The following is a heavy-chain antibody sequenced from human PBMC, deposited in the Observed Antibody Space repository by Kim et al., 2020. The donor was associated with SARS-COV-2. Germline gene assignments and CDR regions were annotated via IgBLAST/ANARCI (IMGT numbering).Heavy chain of an antibody. Sequence: GGSLRLSCAASGFTFSGSAMHWVRQASGKGLEWVGRIRSKANSYATAYAASVKGRFTISRDDSKNTAYLQMNSLKTEDTAVYYCCYGSGWYVSGDWYYYYYGMDVWGQGTTVTVSS. CDR3: CYGSGWYVSGDWYYYYYGMDV. CDR1: GFTFSGSA. CDR2: IRSKANSYAT. V-gene: IGHV3-73*01. D-gene: IGHD6-19*01. J-gene: IGHJ6*02.